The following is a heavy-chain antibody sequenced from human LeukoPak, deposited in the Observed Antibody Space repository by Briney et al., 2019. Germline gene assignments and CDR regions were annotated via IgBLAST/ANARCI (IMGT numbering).Heavy chain of an antibody. Sequence: PSDTLSLTCSVSGGSISGYYWIWIRQPPAKGLEWIGFIYYNGSTNYNPSLKSRITISVDTSKNQFSLKLNSVTAADTAIFYCARIRRYDYDGFRPGWVYWYFDVWGRGTLVTVSS. CDR1: GGSISGYY. CDR3: ARIRRYDYDGFRPGWVYWYFDV. V-gene: IGHV4-59*07. CDR2: IYYNGST. D-gene: IGHD4-23*01. J-gene: IGHJ2*01.